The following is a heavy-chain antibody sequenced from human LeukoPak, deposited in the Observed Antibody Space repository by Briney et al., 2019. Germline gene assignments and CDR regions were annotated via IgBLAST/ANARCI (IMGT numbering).Heavy chain of an antibody. Sequence: PGGSLRRYCAASGFTFSSYSMNWVRQAPGKGLEGVSSISSSSSYIYYADSVKGRFTISRDNAKNSLYLQMNSLRAEDTAVYYCARVGYDFWSGYYTGGYYYYYMDVWGKGTTVTVSS. J-gene: IGHJ6*03. D-gene: IGHD3-3*01. CDR3: ARVGYDFWSGYYTGGYYYYYMDV. CDR2: ISSSSSYI. V-gene: IGHV3-21*01. CDR1: GFTFSSYS.